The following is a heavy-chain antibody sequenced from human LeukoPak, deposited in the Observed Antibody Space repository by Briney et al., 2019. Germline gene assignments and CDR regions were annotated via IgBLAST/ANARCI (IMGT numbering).Heavy chain of an antibody. J-gene: IGHJ6*04. Sequence: PSETLSLTCTVSGGSISSSSYYWGWIRQPPGTGLEWIGSIYYSGSTYYNPSLKSRVTISVDTSKNQFSLKLSSVTAADTAVYYCARDLGSSTPSGVWGRGTTVTVSS. D-gene: IGHD1-26*01. V-gene: IGHV4-39*07. CDR2: IYYSGST. CDR3: ARDLGSSTPSGV. CDR1: GGSISSSSYY.